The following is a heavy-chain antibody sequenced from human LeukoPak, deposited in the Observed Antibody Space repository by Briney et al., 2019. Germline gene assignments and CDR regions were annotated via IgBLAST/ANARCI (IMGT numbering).Heavy chain of an antibody. J-gene: IGHJ4*02. CDR3: ARVGFYYDSSAYFIDY. V-gene: IGHV4-39*02. D-gene: IGHD3-22*01. CDR1: GGSISSSSYY. CDR2: ISYRGNT. Sequence: PSETLSLTCTVSGGSISSSSYYWGWIRQPPGKGLEWIGRISYRGNTYYNPSLKSRITISVDTPKNQFSLKLSSVTAADTAVYYCARVGFYYDSSAYFIDYWGQGTLVTVPS.